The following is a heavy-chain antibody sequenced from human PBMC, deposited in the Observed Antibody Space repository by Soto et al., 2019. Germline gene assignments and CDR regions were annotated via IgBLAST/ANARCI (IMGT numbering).Heavy chain of an antibody. V-gene: IGHV3-21*01. CDR2: ISSSSSYI. Sequence: PGGSLRLSCAASGFTFSSYSMNWVRQAPGKGLEWVSSISSSSSYIYYADSVKGRFTISRDNAKNSLYLQMNSLRAEDTAVYYCARVALGYCSGGSCYSDYWGQGTLVTVSS. CDR1: GFTFSSYS. D-gene: IGHD2-15*01. CDR3: ARVALGYCSGGSCYSDY. J-gene: IGHJ4*02.